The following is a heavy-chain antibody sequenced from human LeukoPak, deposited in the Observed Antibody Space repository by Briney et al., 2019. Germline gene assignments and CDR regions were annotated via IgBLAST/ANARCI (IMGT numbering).Heavy chain of an antibody. CDR2: IYYSGST. J-gene: IGHJ5*02. CDR3: ARTTGGWELLNWFDP. CDR1: GGSISSGGYY. Sequence: KPSETLSLTCTVSGGSISSGGYYWSWIRQHPGKGLEWIGYIYYSGSTYYNPSLKSRVTISVDTSKNQFSLKLSSVTAADTAVYYCARTTGGWELLNWFDPWGQGTLVTVSS. V-gene: IGHV4-31*03. D-gene: IGHD1-26*01.